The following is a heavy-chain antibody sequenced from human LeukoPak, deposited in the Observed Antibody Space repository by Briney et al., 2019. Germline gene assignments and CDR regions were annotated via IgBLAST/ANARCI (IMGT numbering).Heavy chain of an antibody. J-gene: IGHJ4*02. D-gene: IGHD2-15*01. Sequence: PPETLSLTCTVSGGSISSSSYYWGWIRQPPGKGLEWIGSIYYSGSTYYNPSLKSRVTISVDTSKNQFSLKLSSVTAADTAVYYCARRGPPGRGASGDYWGQGTLVTVSS. CDR2: IYYSGST. CDR3: ARRGPPGRGASGDY. CDR1: GGSISSSSYY. V-gene: IGHV4-39*07.